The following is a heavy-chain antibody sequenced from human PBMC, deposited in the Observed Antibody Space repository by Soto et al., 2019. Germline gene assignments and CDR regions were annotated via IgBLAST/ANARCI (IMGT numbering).Heavy chain of an antibody. V-gene: IGHV1-18*01. CDR1: GYTFTSYG. J-gene: IGHJ5*02. CDR2: TSAYNGNT. D-gene: IGHD6-19*01. CDR3: SRDRRSASGSGFNPTSWCDL. Sequence: QVQLVQSGAEVKKPGASVKVSCKASGYTFTSYGITWVRQAPGQGIGWMGWTSAYNGNTNYAQKLQGRVTMTSDTTTSTAYMVPRRLRSDDTAVYFYSRDRRSASGSGFNPTSWCDLWGQGSLVTVSP.